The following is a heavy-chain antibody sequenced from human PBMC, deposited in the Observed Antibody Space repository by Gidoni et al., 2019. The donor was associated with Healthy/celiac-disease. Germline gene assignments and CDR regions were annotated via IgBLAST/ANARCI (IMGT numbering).Heavy chain of an antibody. V-gene: IGHV4-34*01. J-gene: IGHJ4*02. CDR1: GGSFSGYY. CDR3: ARGPGIVGPKGLYYFDY. CDR2: INHSGST. D-gene: IGHD1-26*01. Sequence: QVQLQQWGAGLLKPSETLSLTCAVYGGSFSGYYWSWIRQPPGKGLEWIGEINHSGSTNYNPSLKSRVTISVDTSKNQFSLKLSSVTAADTAVYYCARGPGIVGPKGLYYFDYWGQGTLVTVSS.